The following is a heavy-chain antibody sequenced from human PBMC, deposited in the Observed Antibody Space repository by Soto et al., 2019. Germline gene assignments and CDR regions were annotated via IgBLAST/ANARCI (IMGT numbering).Heavy chain of an antibody. Sequence: QGQLVQSGAEEKKPGASVKVSGKASGYTFTSPAMPWGRQAPGQRREWMGWINAGNGNTKYSQKFQGRVTITTDTSASTAYMELSSLRSEYTAVYDCARDWIAAAGTSWFDPGGQGTLVTVS. V-gene: IGHV1-3*05. J-gene: IGHJ5*02. CDR1: GYTFTSPA. CDR2: INAGNGNT. D-gene: IGHD6-13*01. CDR3: ARDWIAAAGTSWFDP.